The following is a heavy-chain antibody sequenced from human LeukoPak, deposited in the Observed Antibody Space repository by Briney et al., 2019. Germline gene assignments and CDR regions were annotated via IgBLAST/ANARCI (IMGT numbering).Heavy chain of an antibody. CDR3: ARADCSSSTCYLRRSWFDP. CDR1: GFTLSNYD. J-gene: IGHJ5*02. D-gene: IGHD2-2*01. Sequence: GGSLRLSCAASGFTLSNYDMNWVRQAPGKGLEWVSSISTSSRYIYYKDSVRGRFTISRDDAKNSLYLEMNSLRVEDTAVYYCARADCSSSTCYLRRSWFDPWGQGTLVTVSS. CDR2: ISTSSRYI. V-gene: IGHV3-21*01.